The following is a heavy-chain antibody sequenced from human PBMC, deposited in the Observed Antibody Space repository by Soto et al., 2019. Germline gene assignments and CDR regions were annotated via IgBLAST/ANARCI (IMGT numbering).Heavy chain of an antibody. Sequence: EGSLRLSCVDSGFGFSSHWMHWVRQVPGKGLVWVSRINADGSGTAYADSVRGRFTISRDNAKSTLYLEMNSLRAEETAVYYYVRKVPYDLRGFYKYYYYCLVIWCQGATVTV. D-gene: IGHD5-12*01. V-gene: IGHV3-74*03. CDR3: VRKVPYDLRGFYKYYYYCLVI. CDR2: INADGSGT. J-gene: IGHJ6*01. CDR1: GFGFSSHW.